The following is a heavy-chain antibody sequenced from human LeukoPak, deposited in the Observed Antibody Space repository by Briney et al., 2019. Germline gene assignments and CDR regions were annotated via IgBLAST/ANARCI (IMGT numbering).Heavy chain of an antibody. CDR1: GYTFTRYY. J-gene: IGHJ4*02. CDR2: ISGYNGNT. D-gene: IGHD1-26*01. CDR3: ARNMGHRLVGTTNYFDY. Sequence: GASVKVSCKASGYTFTRYYMHWVRQAPGQGLEWMGWISGYNGNTNYAQTLQGRVTMTTDTSTSTAYMELRSLRSDDTAVYYCARNMGHRLVGTTNYFDYWGQGTLVTVSS. V-gene: IGHV1-18*04.